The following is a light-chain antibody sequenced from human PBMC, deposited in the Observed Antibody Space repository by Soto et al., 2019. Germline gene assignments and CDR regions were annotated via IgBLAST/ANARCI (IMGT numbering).Light chain of an antibody. J-gene: IGKJ5*01. Sequence: IGMTQSPATLSVSPGERVPLSWRASQTIYSNVAWYQQRPGQSPRLLIYHASSRATGIPARFSGSGSGTEFTLTINSLQSEDFAVYYCQQYNNWLITFGQGTRLEIK. CDR1: QTIYSN. CDR2: HAS. CDR3: QQYNNWLIT. V-gene: IGKV3-15*01.